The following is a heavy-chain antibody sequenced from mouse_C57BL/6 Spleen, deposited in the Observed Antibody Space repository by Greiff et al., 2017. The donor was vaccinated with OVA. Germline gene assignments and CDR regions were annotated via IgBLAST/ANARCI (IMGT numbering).Heavy chain of an antibody. V-gene: IGHV6-6*01. J-gene: IGHJ4*01. CDR2: IRNKANNHAT. CDR1: GFTFSDAW. Sequence: EVQVVESGGGLVQPGGSMKLSCAASGFTFSDAWMDWVRQSPEKGLEWVAEIRNKANNHATYYAESVKGRFTISRDDSKSIVYLQMNSLRAEDTGIYYCTRRNWDPFYAMDYWGQGTSVTVSS. D-gene: IGHD4-1*01. CDR3: TRRNWDPFYAMDY.